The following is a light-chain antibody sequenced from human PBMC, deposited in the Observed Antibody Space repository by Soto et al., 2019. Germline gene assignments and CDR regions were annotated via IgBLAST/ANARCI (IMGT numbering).Light chain of an antibody. J-gene: IGKJ1*01. CDR2: KAS. Sequence: DIQMTQSPSTLSGSVGDRVTITCRASQTISSWLAWYQQKPGKAPKLLIYKASTLKSGVPSRFSGSGSGTEFTLTISSLQPDDFATYYCPHYTSYSEAFGQRTKVDIK. V-gene: IGKV1-5*03. CDR3: PHYTSYSEA. CDR1: QTISSW.